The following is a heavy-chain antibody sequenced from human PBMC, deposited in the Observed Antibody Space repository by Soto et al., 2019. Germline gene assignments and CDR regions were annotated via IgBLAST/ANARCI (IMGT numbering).Heavy chain of an antibody. CDR1: GFTFSSYW. Sequence: EVQLVESGGGLVQPGGSLRLSCAASGFTFSSYWMSWVRQAPGKGLEWVANIKQDGSEKYYVDSVKGRFTISRDNAKNSLYLKMNSLRAEDAAVYYCAGLSSGWTNWFDPWGQGTLVTVSS. CDR2: IKQDGSEK. J-gene: IGHJ5*02. CDR3: AGLSSGWTNWFDP. V-gene: IGHV3-7*05. D-gene: IGHD6-19*01.